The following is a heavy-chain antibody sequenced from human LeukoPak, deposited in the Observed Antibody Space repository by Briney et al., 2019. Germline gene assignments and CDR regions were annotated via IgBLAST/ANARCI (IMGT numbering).Heavy chain of an antibody. J-gene: IGHJ4*02. D-gene: IGHD3-10*01. CDR2: ISGSGGST. Sequence: GGSLRLSCAASGFTFSNYAMSWVRQAPGKGLEWVSAISGSGGSTYYADSVKGRFTISRDNSRNTLYLQMNSLRAEDTAVYYCAKFGSSNSFDSWGQVTLVTVSS. CDR1: GFTFSNYA. CDR3: AKFGSSNSFDS. V-gene: IGHV3-23*01.